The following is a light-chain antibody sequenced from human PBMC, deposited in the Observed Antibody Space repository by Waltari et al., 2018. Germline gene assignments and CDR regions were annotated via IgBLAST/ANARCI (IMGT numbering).Light chain of an antibody. J-gene: IGLJ3*02. V-gene: IGLV4-69*01. CDR3: QTGGHGTWV. CDR1: SGHSSNV. Sequence: QLVLTQSPSASASLGASVKLTCTLSSGHSSNVIAWLQQRPEKGPRYLMKVNSDGSHTQGEEIPDPFSGSGSGAERYLTISRLQSEDEADYYCQTGGHGTWVFGGGTKLTVL. CDR2: VNSDGSH.